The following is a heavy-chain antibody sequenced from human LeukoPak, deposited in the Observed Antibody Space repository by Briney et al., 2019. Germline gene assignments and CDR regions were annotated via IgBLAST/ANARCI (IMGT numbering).Heavy chain of an antibody. CDR3: TTGGATGKDLQH. CDR1: GFTFSTYT. J-gene: IGHJ1*01. CDR2: ISSSSYYI. D-gene: IGHD3-16*01. V-gene: IGHV3-21*01. Sequence: KPGRSLRLSCAASGFTFSTYTMNWVRQAPRKGLEWVSSISSSSYYIYYADSVKGRFTISRDNAQNSLFLHMNSLRAEDTAVYYCTTGGATGKDLQHWGQGTLVTVSS.